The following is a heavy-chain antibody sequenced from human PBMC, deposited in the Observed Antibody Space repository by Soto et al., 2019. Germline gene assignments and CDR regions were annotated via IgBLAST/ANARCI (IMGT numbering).Heavy chain of an antibody. J-gene: IGHJ6*02. V-gene: IGHV4-31*03. CDR1: GGSIRNGASY. CDR3: ARDSGIALAGYYYGMDV. Sequence: PSETLSLTCTVSGGSIRNGASYWSWLRHLPGKGFVWIGYIHYSGSSHYNPSIKSRLLMSVDTSKNQFSLTVSSVTAADTAVYFCARDSGIALAGYYYGMDVWGQGTTVT. D-gene: IGHD6-13*01. CDR2: IHYSGSS.